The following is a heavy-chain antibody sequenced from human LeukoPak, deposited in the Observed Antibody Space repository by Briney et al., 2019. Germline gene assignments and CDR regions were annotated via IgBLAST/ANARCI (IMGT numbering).Heavy chain of an antibody. CDR2: IVVGSGNT. J-gene: IGHJ3*02. V-gene: IGHV1-58*01. Sequence: SVKVSCKASGCTFTSSAVQWVRQARGQRLEWIGWIVVGSGNTDYAQKFQERVTITRDMSTSTAYMELSSLRSEDTAVYYCAADRRKENAFDIWGQGTMVTVSS. CDR3: AADRRKENAFDI. CDR1: GCTFTSSA.